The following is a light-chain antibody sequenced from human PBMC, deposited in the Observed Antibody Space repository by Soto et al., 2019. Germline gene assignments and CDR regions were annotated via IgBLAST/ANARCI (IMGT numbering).Light chain of an antibody. CDR2: DVA. J-gene: IGLJ1*01. Sequence: QSVLPQPRSMSGSPGQSLTISCTGTSSDVGGYDYVSWYQHHPGTVPKLLIYDVANRPSGVPHRFSGSKSGNTASLTISGLQAGDEADYYCCSYAGISTRYVFGTGTKVTVL. CDR1: SSDVGGYDY. V-gene: IGLV2-11*01. CDR3: CSYAGISTRYV.